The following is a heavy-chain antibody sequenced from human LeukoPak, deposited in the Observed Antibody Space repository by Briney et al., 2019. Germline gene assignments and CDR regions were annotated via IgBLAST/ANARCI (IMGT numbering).Heavy chain of an antibody. J-gene: IGHJ4*02. CDR2: ISYDGSNK. CDR3: AREFTSLDY. V-gene: IGHV3-30-3*01. Sequence: GRSLRLSCAASGFTFSSYAMHGVRQAPGKGLEWVAVISYDGSNKYYADSVKGRFTISRDNSKNTLYLQMNSLRAEDTAVYYCAREFTSLDYWGQGTLVTVSS. D-gene: IGHD2-2*01. CDR1: GFTFSSYA.